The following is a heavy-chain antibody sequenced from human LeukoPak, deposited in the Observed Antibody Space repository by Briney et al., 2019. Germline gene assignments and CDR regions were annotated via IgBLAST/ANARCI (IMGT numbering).Heavy chain of an antibody. D-gene: IGHD6-19*01. CDR3: ARVVTSLAVAGYYYYYGMDV. Sequence: GASVKVSCRASGGTFSSYAISWVRQAPGQGLEWMGRIIPILGIANYAQKFQGRVTITADKSTSTAYMELSSLRSEDTAVYYCARVVTSLAVAGYYYYYGMDVWGQGTTVTVSS. CDR1: GGTFSSYA. CDR2: IIPILGIA. V-gene: IGHV1-69*04. J-gene: IGHJ6*02.